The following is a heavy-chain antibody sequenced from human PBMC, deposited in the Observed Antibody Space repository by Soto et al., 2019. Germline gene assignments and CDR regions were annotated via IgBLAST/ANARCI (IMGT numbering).Heavy chain of an antibody. D-gene: IGHD3-22*01. Sequence: GASLKISCKGSGYSFAGHWITWVRQKPGKGLEWMGRIDPSDSQTYYSPSFRGHVTISVTKSITTAFLQWSSLRASDTAMYYCARQIYDCDTGPKFQDYFDSWGQETPVTISS. CDR1: GYSFAGHW. V-gene: IGHV5-10-1*01. CDR2: IDPSDSQT. J-gene: IGHJ4*02. CDR3: ARQIYDCDTGPKFQDYFDS.